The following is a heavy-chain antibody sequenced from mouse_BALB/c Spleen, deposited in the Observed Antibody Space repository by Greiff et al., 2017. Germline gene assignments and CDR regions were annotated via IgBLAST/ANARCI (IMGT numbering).Heavy chain of an antibody. V-gene: IGHV14-3*02. CDR1: GFNIKDTY. CDR3: ARWGLLRLDD. Sequence: VQLQQSGAELVKPGASVKLSCTASGFNIKDTYMHWVKQRPEKGLAWIGRIDPANGNTKYDPKFQGKATITADTSSNTAYLQHSSLTSEDTAVYYCARWGLLRLDDWGQGTTVTVSS. D-gene: IGHD1-2*01. CDR2: IDPANGNT. J-gene: IGHJ2*01.